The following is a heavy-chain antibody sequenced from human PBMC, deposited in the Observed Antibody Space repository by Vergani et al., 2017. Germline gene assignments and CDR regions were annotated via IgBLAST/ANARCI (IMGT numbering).Heavy chain of an antibody. CDR2: INPTPGNP. CDR3: ARAKRGRLAVGATDS. V-gene: IGHV7-4-1*01. Sequence: QEQLVQSGSELKKPGASVKVSCKASGSSFNNYAIHWVRQAPGQGLEWMGWINPTPGNPTYARAFTGRFVFSLDTSISTAYLQIGSLKAEDTAVYFCARAKRGRLAVGATDSWGQGTLLTVSS. D-gene: IGHD6-19*01. J-gene: IGHJ4*02. CDR1: GSSFNNYA.